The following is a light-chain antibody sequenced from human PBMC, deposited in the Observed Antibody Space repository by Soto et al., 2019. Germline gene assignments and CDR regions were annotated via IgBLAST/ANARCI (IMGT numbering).Light chain of an antibody. CDR3: HQSGSSPSWT. CDR1: QSISRSY. V-gene: IGKV3-20*01. J-gene: IGKJ1*01. CDR2: AAS. Sequence: IVLTQSPGTLSLSPGERATLSCRASQSISRSYLTWYQQKPGQAPRLLIYAASSRATGIPDRFSGSGSGTDFTLTISRLEPEDFAVYYCHQSGSSPSWTFGQGTKVEIK.